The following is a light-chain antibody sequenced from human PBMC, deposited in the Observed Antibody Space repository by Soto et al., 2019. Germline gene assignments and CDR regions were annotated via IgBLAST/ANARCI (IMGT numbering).Light chain of an antibody. CDR3: MQSQTLPLT. CDR1: RSLLHTDGKTY. CDR2: EVS. Sequence: DVVMTQTPLSLSVTPGQSASISCKSSRSLLHTDGKTYLYWYMQRPGQPPQLLIYEVSNRFSGGPDRFSGSGSGPDFTLKIRRVESEDVGTYYCMQSQTLPLTFGGGTKVEIK. V-gene: IGKV2D-29*01. J-gene: IGKJ4*01.